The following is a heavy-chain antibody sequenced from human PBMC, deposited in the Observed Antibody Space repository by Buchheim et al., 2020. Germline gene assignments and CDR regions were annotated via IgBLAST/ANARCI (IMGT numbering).Heavy chain of an antibody. J-gene: IGHJ5*02. V-gene: IGHV1-2*02. Sequence: QVQLVQSGAEVKKPGASMKVSCKASGYTFTDYYFHWVRQAPGQGLEWMGWINPNSGDTKYAQEFQDRVTLTRDTSISIAYMELSRLRSDDTAVYYCAREGVAGIPDINWFDPWGQGTL. CDR3: AREGVAGIPDINWFDP. D-gene: IGHD6-19*01. CDR1: GYTFTDYY. CDR2: INPNSGDT.